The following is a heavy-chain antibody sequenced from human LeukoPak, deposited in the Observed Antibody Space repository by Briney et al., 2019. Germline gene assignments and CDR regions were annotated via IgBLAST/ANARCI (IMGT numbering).Heavy chain of an antibody. D-gene: IGHD6-19*01. CDR3: ARVLAVAGRYYFDY. V-gene: IGHV4-30-2*01. Sequence: PSETLSLTCAVSGGSISSGGYSWSWIRQPPGKGLEWIGYIYHSGSTYYNPSLKSRVTISVDRSKNQFSLKLSSVTAADTAVYYCARVLAVAGRYYFDYWGQGTLVTVSS. J-gene: IGHJ4*02. CDR2: IYHSGST. CDR1: GGSISSGGYS.